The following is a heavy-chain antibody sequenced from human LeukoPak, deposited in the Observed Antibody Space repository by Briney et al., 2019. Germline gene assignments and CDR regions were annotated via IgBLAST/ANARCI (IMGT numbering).Heavy chain of an antibody. V-gene: IGHV4-39*01. Sequence: PSETLSLTCSVSGDSVSRSDSYWDWIRQPPGKGLEWIGTIYYSGRTYYSPSLKSRVTMSVDPSNNQFSLNLRSVTAADTAVYYCAKRRYYDGSGYLEWGQGTLLSVSS. D-gene: IGHD3-22*01. J-gene: IGHJ1*01. CDR2: IYYSGRT. CDR1: GDSVSRSDSY. CDR3: AKRRYYDGSGYLE.